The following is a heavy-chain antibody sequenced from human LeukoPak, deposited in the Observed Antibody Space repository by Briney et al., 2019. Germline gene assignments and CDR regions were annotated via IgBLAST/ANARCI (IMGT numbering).Heavy chain of an antibody. Sequence: SETLPLTCTVSGGSISSYYWSWIRQPPGKGLEWIGYIYYSGSTNYNPSLKSRVTISVDTSKNQFSLKLSSVTAADTAVYYCARVDYSNLFDYWGQGTLVTVSS. CDR3: ARVDYSNLFDY. CDR2: IYYSGST. J-gene: IGHJ4*02. V-gene: IGHV4-59*01. D-gene: IGHD4-11*01. CDR1: GGSISSYY.